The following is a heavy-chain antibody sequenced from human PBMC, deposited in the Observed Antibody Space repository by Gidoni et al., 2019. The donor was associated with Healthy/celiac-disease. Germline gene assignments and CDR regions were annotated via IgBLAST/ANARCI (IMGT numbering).Heavy chain of an antibody. Sequence: QLQLQESGPGLVKPSETLSLTCTVSGGSISSSSYYWGWIRQPPGKGLEWIGSIYYSGSTYYNPSLKSRVTISVDTSKNQFSLKLSSVTAADTAVYYCARVGRFLGARDYYGMDVWGQGTTVTVSS. CDR2: IYYSGST. V-gene: IGHV4-39*07. J-gene: IGHJ6*02. D-gene: IGHD3-3*01. CDR1: GGSISSSSYY. CDR3: ARVGRFLGARDYYGMDV.